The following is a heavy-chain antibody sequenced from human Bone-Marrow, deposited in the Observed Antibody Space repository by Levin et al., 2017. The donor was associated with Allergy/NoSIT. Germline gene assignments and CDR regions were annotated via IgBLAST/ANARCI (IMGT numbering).Heavy chain of an antibody. CDR3: ARDLQYCSGGRCYYYYMDV. J-gene: IGHJ6*03. D-gene: IGHD2-15*01. CDR2: INPSGGST. Sequence: RASVKVSCKASGYTFTNYYMHWVRQAPGQGLEWMGIINPSGGSTSYAQKFQGRVTMTRDTSTSTVYMELSSLRSEDTAVYYCARDLQYCSGGRCYYYYMDVWGKGTTVTVSS. CDR1: GYTFTNYY. V-gene: IGHV1-46*03.